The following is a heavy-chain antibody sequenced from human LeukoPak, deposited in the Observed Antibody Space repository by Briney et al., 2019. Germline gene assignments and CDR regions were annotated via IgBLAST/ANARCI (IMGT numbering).Heavy chain of an antibody. CDR2: IYSSGST. V-gene: IGHV4-4*07. CDR3: ARDPGSYLDY. Sequence: SETLSLTCSVSGGFISGNYWSWIRQPAGKGLEWIGRIYSSGSTDYNPSLKSRLTMSLDKSKNQFSLKLNSVTAADTAVYYCARDPGSYLDYWDQGTLVTVSS. J-gene: IGHJ4*02. CDR1: GGFISGNY. D-gene: IGHD3-10*01.